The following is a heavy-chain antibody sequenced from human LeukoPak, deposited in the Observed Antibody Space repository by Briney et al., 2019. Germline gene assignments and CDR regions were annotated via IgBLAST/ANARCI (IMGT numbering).Heavy chain of an antibody. D-gene: IGHD3-3*01. V-gene: IGHV3-21*01. CDR1: GFTFSSYS. J-gene: IGHJ4*02. CDR2: ISSSSSYI. Sequence: PGGSLRLSCAASGFTFSSYSMNWVRQAPGKGLEWVSSISSSSSYIYYADSVKGRFTISRDNAKNSLYLQMNSLRAEDTAVYYCARLYDFWSGYYTGGYDYWGQGTLVTVSS. CDR3: ARLYDFWSGYYTGGYDY.